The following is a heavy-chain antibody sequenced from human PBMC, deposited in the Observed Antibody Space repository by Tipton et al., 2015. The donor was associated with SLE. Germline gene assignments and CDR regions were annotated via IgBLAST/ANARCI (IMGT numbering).Heavy chain of an antibody. CDR1: GFTFSSYA. D-gene: IGHD1-26*01. Sequence: GSLRLSCAASGFTFSSYAMSWVRRAPGKGLEWVSAISGSGGSTYYADSVKGRFTISRDNSKNTLYLQMNSLRAEDTAVYYCAKGATSDIVGDTFDYWGQGTLVTVSS. CDR2: ISGSGGST. V-gene: IGHV3-23*01. J-gene: IGHJ4*02. CDR3: AKGATSDIVGDTFDY.